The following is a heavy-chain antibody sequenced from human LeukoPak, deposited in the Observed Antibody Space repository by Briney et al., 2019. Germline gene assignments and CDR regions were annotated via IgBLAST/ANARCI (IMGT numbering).Heavy chain of an antibody. J-gene: IGHJ4*02. CDR1: GYTFTSYG. D-gene: IGHD6-13*01. V-gene: IGHV1-18*01. CDR2: ISAYNGNT. Sequence: ASVKVSCKASGYTFTSYGISWVRQAPGQGLEWMGWISAYNGNTNYAQKLQGRVTMTTDTSTSTAYMELRSLRSDDTAVYYCARDEQQLVPGVEVHFDYWGQGTLVTVSS. CDR3: ARDEQQLVPGVEVHFDY.